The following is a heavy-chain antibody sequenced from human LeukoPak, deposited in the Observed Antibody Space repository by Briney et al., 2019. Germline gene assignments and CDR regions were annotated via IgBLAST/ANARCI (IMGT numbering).Heavy chain of an antibody. J-gene: IGHJ3*02. V-gene: IGHV1-46*01. CDR3: ARVGGIAVADDAFDI. CDR1: GYTFTSYY. D-gene: IGHD6-19*01. Sequence: ASVKVSCKASGYTFTSYYMHWVRQAPGQGLEWMGIINPSGGSTSYAQKFQGRVTMTRDTSTSTAYMELSSLRSEDTAVYYCARVGGIAVADDAFDIWGQGTMVTVSS. CDR2: INPSGGST.